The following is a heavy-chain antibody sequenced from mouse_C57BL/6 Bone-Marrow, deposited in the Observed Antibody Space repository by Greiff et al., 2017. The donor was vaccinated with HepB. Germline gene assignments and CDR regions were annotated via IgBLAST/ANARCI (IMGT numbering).Heavy chain of an antibody. CDR3: AKAIYYYGSRRDWYFDV. CDR2: IWRGGST. J-gene: IGHJ1*03. Sequence: VKLVESGPGLVQPSQSLSITCTVSGFSFTSYGVHWVRQSPGKGLEWLGVIWRGGSTDYNAAFMSRLSITKDNSKSQVFFKMNSLQADETAIYYCAKAIYYYGSRRDWYFDVWGTGTTVTVSS. V-gene: IGHV2-5*01. CDR1: GFSFTSYG. D-gene: IGHD1-1*01.